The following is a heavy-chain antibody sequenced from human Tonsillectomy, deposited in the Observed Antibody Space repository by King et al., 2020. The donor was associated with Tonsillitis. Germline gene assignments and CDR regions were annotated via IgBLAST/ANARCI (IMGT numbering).Heavy chain of an antibody. CDR2: IYPADSDA. V-gene: IGHV5-51*01. CDR3: ARXAVTPANYFAH. D-gene: IGHD1-14*01. CDR1: GYRFHSYW. J-gene: IGHJ4*01. Sequence: QLVQSGAEVKKSGESLKISCKVXGYRFHSYWIAWVRQMPGKGLEWMGIIYPADSDARYSPSFQGQVTIXVDGSLSTAYLQWNSLKASDTAVYYCARXAVTPANYFAHWGXXTLVTVSS.